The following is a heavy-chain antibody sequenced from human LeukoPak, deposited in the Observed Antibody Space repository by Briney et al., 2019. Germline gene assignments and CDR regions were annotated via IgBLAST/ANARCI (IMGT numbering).Heavy chain of an antibody. Sequence: GGSLRLSCAASGFTVSSNYMSWVRQAPGKGLEWVSVIYSGGRTYYADSVQGRFTISRDNSKNTLYLQMNSLRADDNAVYYCARGYSHWGQGTLVTVSS. J-gene: IGHJ4*02. CDR3: ARGYSH. CDR1: GFTVSSNY. CDR2: IYSGGRT. D-gene: IGHD1-26*01. V-gene: IGHV3-53*01.